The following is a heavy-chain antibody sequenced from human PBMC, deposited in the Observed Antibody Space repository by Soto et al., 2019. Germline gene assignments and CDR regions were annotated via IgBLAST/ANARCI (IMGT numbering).Heavy chain of an antibody. Sequence: VKCSCKASPVTFSCDAISWVLQAPGEGLESMGGIIPIFGTANYAQKFQGRVTITADESTSTAYMELSSLRSEDTAVYYCARQKGYCSSTSCYTGPNWFDPWGQGTLVTVS. V-gene: IGHV1-69*13. CDR3: ARQKGYCSSTSCYTGPNWFDP. J-gene: IGHJ5*02. CDR1: PVTFSCDA. CDR2: IIPIFGTA. D-gene: IGHD2-2*02.